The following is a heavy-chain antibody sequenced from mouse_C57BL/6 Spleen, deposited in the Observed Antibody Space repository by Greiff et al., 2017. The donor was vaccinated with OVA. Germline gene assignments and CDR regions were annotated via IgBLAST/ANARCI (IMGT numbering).Heavy chain of an antibody. CDR1: GYTFTSYW. Sequence: VQLQQPGAELVRPGTSVKLSCKASGYTFTSYWMHWVKQRPGQGLEWIGVIDPSDSYTNYNQKFKGKATLTVDTSSSTAYMQLSSLTSEDSAVYYCAIPSVVAHFDYWGQGTTLTVSS. J-gene: IGHJ2*01. D-gene: IGHD1-1*01. CDR3: AIPSVVAHFDY. CDR2: IDPSDSYT. V-gene: IGHV1-59*01.